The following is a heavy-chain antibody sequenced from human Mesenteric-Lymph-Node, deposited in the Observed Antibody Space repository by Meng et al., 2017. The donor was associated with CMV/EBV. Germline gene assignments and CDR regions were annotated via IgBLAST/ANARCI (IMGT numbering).Heavy chain of an antibody. J-gene: IGHJ4*02. D-gene: IGHD7-27*01. CDR3: VRDLNWGNTSPYYFDH. Sequence: GESLKISCAASGFTFSSYWMNWVRQAPGKGLEWVSYISSSGTTIHYVDSVKGRFTVSRDNAKNSLYLQMNSLRAEDTAVYYCVRDLNWGNTSPYYFDHWGQGTLVTVSS. CDR1: GFTFSSYW. V-gene: IGHV3-48*04. CDR2: ISSSGTTI.